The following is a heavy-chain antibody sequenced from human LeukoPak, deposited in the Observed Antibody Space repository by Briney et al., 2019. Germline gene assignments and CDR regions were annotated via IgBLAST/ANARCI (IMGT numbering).Heavy chain of an antibody. CDR3: ARGGIAGRAVYYYYMDV. CDR1: GFTFRSYT. Sequence: PGGSLRLSCAASGFTFRSYTIHWVRQAPGKGLEWVSSISAVGTYIYYADPVKGRFTISRDNVEKSAYLELSGLTGQDTATYYCARGGIAGRAVYYYYMDVWGKGTTVTVSS. D-gene: IGHD6-6*01. CDR2: ISAVGTYI. V-gene: IGHV3-21*01. J-gene: IGHJ6*03.